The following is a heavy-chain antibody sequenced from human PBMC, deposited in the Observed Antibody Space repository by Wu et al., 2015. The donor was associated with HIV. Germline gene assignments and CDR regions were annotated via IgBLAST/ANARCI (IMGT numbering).Heavy chain of an antibody. CDR2: ISARNGNT. D-gene: IGHD5-12*01. CDR1: DYTFTTYS. Sequence: QVQLVQSGGEVKKPGASVKVSCKASDYTFTTYSISWVRQAPGQGLEWMGWISARNGNTNYAQKLQGRVTMTTDTSTSTAYMELRSLRSDDTAVYYCARDPRVATINRGGYFDYWGQGTLVTVSS. CDR3: ARDPRVATINRGGYFDY. V-gene: IGHV1-18*01. J-gene: IGHJ4*02.